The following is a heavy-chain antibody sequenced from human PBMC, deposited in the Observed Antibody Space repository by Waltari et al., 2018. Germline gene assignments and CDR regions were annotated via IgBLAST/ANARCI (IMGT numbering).Heavy chain of an antibody. CDR3: SRRLDA. CDR2: IKEDGSEK. V-gene: IGHV3-7*01. J-gene: IGHJ6*02. Sequence: EVQLVESGGGLVQPGGSLRLSCAASGFTFSSFWMDWVRQAPGRGLEWVANIKEDGSEKYYVDSVKGRFIISRDNAKNSLYLQMTSLRVEDTAVYYCSRRLDAWGQGTTVTVSS. CDR1: GFTFSSFW.